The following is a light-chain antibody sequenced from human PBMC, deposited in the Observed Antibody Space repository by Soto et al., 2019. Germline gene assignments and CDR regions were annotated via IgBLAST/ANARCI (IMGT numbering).Light chain of an antibody. J-gene: IGKJ1*01. CDR2: GAS. CDR1: QSVSSSY. CDR3: QQYGSSPGT. V-gene: IGKV3-20*01. Sequence: EIVLTQSPGTLSLSPGERATLSCRASQSVSSSYLAWYQQKPGQAPRLLIYGASSRATGIPDRFSGSGSGTSFTLTISRLEPEDFAVYYCQQYGSSPGTFGQGPKVEIK.